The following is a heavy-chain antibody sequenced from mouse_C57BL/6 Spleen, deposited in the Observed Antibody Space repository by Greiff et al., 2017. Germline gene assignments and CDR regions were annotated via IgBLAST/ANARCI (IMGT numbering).Heavy chain of an antibody. J-gene: IGHJ4*01. CDR2: TFYSGIT. Sequence: EVQVVESGPSLVRPSQTLSLTCTVTGFSINSYCYWIWIRQFPGNKLEYIGYTFYSGITYYNPSLESRTYITRDTSKNQFSLKLSSVTTEDTATYYCARGYYDYDYAMDYWGQGTSVTVSS. CDR3: ARGYYDYDYAMDY. CDR1: GFSINSYCY. D-gene: IGHD2-4*01. V-gene: IGHV3-3*01.